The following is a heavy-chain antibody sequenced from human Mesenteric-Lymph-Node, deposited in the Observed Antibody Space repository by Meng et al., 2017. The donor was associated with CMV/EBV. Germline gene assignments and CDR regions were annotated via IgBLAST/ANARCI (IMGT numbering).Heavy chain of an antibody. CDR1: GFTFSSYS. Sequence: GGSLRLSCAASGFTFSSYSMNWVRQAPGKGLEWVSYISSSSSTIYYADSVKGRFTISRDNAKNSLYLQMNSLRAEDTAVYYCARDRGTTVPNDVFDIWGQGTMVTVSS. D-gene: IGHD1-7*01. CDR2: ISSSSSTI. V-gene: IGHV3-48*04. CDR3: ARDRGTTVPNDVFDI. J-gene: IGHJ3*02.